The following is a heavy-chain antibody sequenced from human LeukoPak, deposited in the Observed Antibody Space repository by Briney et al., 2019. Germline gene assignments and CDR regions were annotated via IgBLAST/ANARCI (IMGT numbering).Heavy chain of an antibody. Sequence: GASVKVSCKASGYTFTHYYIHWVRQAPGQGLEWMGRIIPILGIANYAQKLQGRVTMTTDTSTSTAYMELRSLRSDDTAVYYCARVDPYYSLGDYWGQGTLVTVSS. J-gene: IGHJ4*02. CDR2: IIPILGIA. CDR1: GYTFTHYY. D-gene: IGHD2-21*01. CDR3: ARVDPYYSLGDY. V-gene: IGHV1-18*04.